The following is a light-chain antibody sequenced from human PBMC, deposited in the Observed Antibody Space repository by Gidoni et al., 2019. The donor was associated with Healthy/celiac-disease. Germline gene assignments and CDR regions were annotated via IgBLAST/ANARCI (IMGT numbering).Light chain of an antibody. Sequence: EIVLTQSPGTLSLSPGERATLSCRASQSVSSSYLAWYQQKPGQAPRLLIYGASSRATGIPDRFSGSGSGTDFTLTISRLEPEDCAGYYCQQYGSAPRTFXQXTKLXIK. V-gene: IGKV3-20*01. J-gene: IGKJ2*01. CDR1: QSVSSSY. CDR2: GAS. CDR3: QQYGSAPRT.